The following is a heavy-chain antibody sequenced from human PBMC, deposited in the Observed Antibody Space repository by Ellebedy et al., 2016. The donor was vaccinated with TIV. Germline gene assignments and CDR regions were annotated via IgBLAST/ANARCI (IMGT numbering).Heavy chain of an antibody. CDR2: ISYDGSKK. CDR1: GFTFSRYG. D-gene: IGHD1-26*01. V-gene: IGHV3-30*03. J-gene: IGHJ4*02. Sequence: GGSLRLSXAASGFTFSRYGMHWVRQAPGKGLEWVALISYDGSKKYYADSVKGRFTISRDNSKNTLYLQMNSLRPADTAVFYCARVSVGATVDHWGQGSLVTVSS. CDR3: ARVSVGATVDH.